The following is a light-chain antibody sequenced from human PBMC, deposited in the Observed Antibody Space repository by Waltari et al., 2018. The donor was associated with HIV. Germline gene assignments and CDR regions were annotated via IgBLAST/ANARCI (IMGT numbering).Light chain of an antibody. V-gene: IGLV6-57*04. CDR1: SASIASNY. J-gene: IGLJ2*01. CDR2: EDN. CDR3: HSYDTNNQV. Sequence: NFMLTQPHSMSESPGKTVTISCTRSSASIASNYVQWYQQRPGSAPNTVIYEDNERPSGVPDRFSGSIDRSSNSASLTISGLKTEDEADYYCHSYDTNNQVFGGGTKLTVV.